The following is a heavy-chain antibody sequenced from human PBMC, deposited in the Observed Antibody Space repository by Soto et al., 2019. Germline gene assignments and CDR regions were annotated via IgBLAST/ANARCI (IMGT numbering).Heavy chain of an antibody. Sequence: QVQLVQSGPEVKKPGASVKVSCKASGYTFNTFAITWVRQAPGQGLEWMGWISGHNGNTDYAQKFQGRVTMTTDTSTSTAYMELSSLTSADTAVYYCARDWGYNWSYDYWGQGTLVTVTS. CDR2: ISGHNGNT. CDR1: GYTFNTFA. J-gene: IGHJ4*02. CDR3: ARDWGYNWSYDY. D-gene: IGHD1-20*01. V-gene: IGHV1-18*01.